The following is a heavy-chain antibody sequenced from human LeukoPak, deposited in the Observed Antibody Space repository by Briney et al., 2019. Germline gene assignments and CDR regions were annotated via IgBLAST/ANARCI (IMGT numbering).Heavy chain of an antibody. CDR2: INHSGST. CDR1: GGSFSGYY. D-gene: IGHD3-10*01. CDR3: ARTPVKVRGVIHYFDY. J-gene: IGHJ4*02. V-gene: IGHV4-34*01. Sequence: PSETLSLTCAVYGGSFSGYYWSWIRQPPGKGLEWIGEINHSGSTNYNPSLKSRVTISVDTSKNQFSLKLSSVTAADTAVYYCARTPVKVRGVIHYFDYWGQGTLVTVSS.